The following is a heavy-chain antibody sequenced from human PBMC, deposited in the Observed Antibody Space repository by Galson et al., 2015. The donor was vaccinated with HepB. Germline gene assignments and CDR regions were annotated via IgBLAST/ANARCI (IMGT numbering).Heavy chain of an antibody. CDR3: ARYGVVPAAIYGREAGDY. CDR1: GYTFTSYG. V-gene: IGHV1-18*01. CDR2: ISAYNGNT. Sequence: SVKVSCKASGYTFTSYGISWVRQAPGQGLEWMGWISAYNGNTNYAQKLQGRVTMTTDTSTSTAYMELRSLRSDDTAVYYCARYGVVPAAIYGREAGDYWGQGTLVTVSS. J-gene: IGHJ4*02. D-gene: IGHD2-2*02.